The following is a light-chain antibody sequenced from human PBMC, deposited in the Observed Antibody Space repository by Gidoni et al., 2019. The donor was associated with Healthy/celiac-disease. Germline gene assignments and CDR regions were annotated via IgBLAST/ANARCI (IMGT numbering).Light chain of an antibody. CDR2: AAS. Sequence: DIQMTQSPSSLSASVGDRVTITCRASQSISSYLNWYQQKPGKAPKLLIYAASSLQSGVPSRFSGSGSVTDFTLTISSLQPEDFATYYCQQSYSTPWLTFGGGTKVEIK. J-gene: IGKJ4*01. CDR3: QQSYSTPWLT. CDR1: QSISSY. V-gene: IGKV1-39*01.